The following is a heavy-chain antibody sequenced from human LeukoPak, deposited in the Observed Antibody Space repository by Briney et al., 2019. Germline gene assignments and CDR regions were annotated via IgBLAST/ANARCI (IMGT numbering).Heavy chain of an antibody. V-gene: IGHV6-1*01. D-gene: IGHD6-19*01. CDR2: TYLRSKWYY. Sequence: SQTLSLTCAISGDSVSSNSAAWNWIRQSPSRGLEWLGRTYLRSKWYYDYAGSVKSRININPDTSKNQFSLQLNSVTPEDTAVYYCARDRGSSGWLTPYLDSWGQGTLVTVSS. CDR3: ARDRGSSGWLTPYLDS. CDR1: GDSVSSNSAA. J-gene: IGHJ4*02.